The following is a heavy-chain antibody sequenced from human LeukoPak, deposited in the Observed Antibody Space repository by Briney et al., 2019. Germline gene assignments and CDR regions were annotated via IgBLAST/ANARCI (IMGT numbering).Heavy chain of an antibody. D-gene: IGHD2-2*01. CDR3: AREGTRTSRFIVVVPAATRDAFDI. J-gene: IGHJ3*02. Sequence: SETLSLTCTVSGGSISSGDYYWSWIRQPPGKGLEWIGYIYYSGSTYYNPSLKSRVTISVDTSKNQFSLKLSSVTAADTAVYYCAREGTRTSRFIVVVPAATRDAFDIWGQGTMVTVSS. CDR2: IYYSGST. CDR1: GGSISSGDYY. V-gene: IGHV4-30-4*08.